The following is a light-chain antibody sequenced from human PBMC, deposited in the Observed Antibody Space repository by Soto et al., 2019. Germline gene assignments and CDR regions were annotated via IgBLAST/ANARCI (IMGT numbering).Light chain of an antibody. CDR2: WAS. CDR1: QSVLYSSNNKNY. J-gene: IGKJ1*01. CDR3: QQHYNTPWT. V-gene: IGKV4-1*01. Sequence: DIVMTQSPDSLAVSMGERATINCKSSQSVLYSSNNKNYLAWYQQKAGQPPKLLIYWASTRESGVPDRFSGSGSGTDFTLTISSLQAEDVVVYYCQQHYNTPWTFGQGTKVEI.